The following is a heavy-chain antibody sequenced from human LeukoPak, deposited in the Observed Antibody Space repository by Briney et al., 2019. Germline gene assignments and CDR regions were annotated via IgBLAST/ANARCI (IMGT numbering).Heavy chain of an antibody. V-gene: IGHV3-23*01. CDR1: GFTFSTYA. D-gene: IGHD3-22*01. J-gene: IGHJ4*02. CDR3: AKARYYDSSGPFDY. Sequence: PGGSLRLSCAASGFTFSTYAMSWVRQAPGKRLEWVSSISGSATNTYYADSVKGRFTISRDKSKNTLDLQMNSLRAEDTAVYYCAKARYYDSSGPFDYWGQGTLVTVSS. CDR2: ISGSATNT.